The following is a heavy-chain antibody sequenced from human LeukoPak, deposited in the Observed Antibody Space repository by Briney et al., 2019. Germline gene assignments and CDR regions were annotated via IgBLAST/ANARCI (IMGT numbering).Heavy chain of an antibody. CDR2: ISGSGGST. CDR1: GFTFSSYA. D-gene: IGHD2-2*01. CDR3: AKAEYGVVVPAAPAGV. V-gene: IGHV3-23*01. Sequence: QPGGSLRLSCAASGFTFSSYAMSWVRQAPGKGLEWVSAISGSGGSTYYADSVKGRFTISRDNSKNTLYLQMNSLRAEDTAVYYCAKAEYGVVVPAAPAGVWGKGTTVTVSS. J-gene: IGHJ6*04.